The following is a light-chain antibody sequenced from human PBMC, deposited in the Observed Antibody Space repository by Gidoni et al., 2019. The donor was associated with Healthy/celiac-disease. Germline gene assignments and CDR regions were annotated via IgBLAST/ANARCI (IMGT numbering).Light chain of an antibody. CDR2: GAS. Sequence: KPGQAPRLLIYGASTRATGIPARFSDSGSGTEFTLTISSLQSEDFAVYYCQQYNNWPPWTFGQGTKVEIK. J-gene: IGKJ1*01. V-gene: IGKV3-15*01. CDR3: QQYNNWPPWT.